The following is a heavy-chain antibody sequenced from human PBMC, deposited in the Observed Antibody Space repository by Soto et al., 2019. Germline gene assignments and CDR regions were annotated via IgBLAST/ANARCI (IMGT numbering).Heavy chain of an antibody. CDR3: ARDLYYYDSSGYYRGIYYYYGMDV. J-gene: IGHJ6*02. CDR1: GFTFSSYG. D-gene: IGHD3-22*01. V-gene: IGHV3-33*01. CDR2: IWYDGSNK. Sequence: PGGSLRLSCAASGFTFSSYGMHWVRQAPGKGLEWVAVIWYDGSNKYYADSVKGRFTISRDNSKNTLYLQMNSLRAEDTAVYYCARDLYYYDSSGYYRGIYYYYGMDVWGQGTTVTVSS.